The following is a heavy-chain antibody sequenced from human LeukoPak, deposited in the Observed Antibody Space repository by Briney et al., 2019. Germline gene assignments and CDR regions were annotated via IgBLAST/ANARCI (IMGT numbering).Heavy chain of an antibody. CDR2: ISYDGRNE. V-gene: IGHV3-30*18. Sequence: GGSLRLSCAASGFTFTTSGMHWVRQAPGKGLEWVAFISYDGRNEFYADSVKGRFTISRDNSKNTLCLQMNSLRAEDTAVYYCAKDYYDSSGYYSPDYWGQGTLVTVSS. D-gene: IGHD3-22*01. CDR3: AKDYYDSSGYYSPDY. J-gene: IGHJ4*02. CDR1: GFTFTTSG.